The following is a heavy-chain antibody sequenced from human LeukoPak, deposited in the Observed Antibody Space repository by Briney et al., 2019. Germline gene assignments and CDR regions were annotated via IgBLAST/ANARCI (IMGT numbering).Heavy chain of an antibody. Sequence: GGSLRLSCAASGFTFSTYSMHWVRQAPGKGLVWVLRIKSDGSTNYADSVKGRFTISRDNAKNTVSLQMNSLRPEDTGVYYCARAPSEIGGYYPEYFRHWGQGTLVTVSS. CDR3: ARAPSEIGGYYPEYFRH. CDR1: GFTFSTYS. CDR2: IKSDGST. V-gene: IGHV3-74*01. J-gene: IGHJ1*01. D-gene: IGHD3-22*01.